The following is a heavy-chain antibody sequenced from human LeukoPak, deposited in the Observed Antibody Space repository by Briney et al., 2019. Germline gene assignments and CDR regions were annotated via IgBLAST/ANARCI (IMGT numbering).Heavy chain of an antibody. V-gene: IGHV4-59*06. CDR1: GGSISSYY. Sequence: SETLSLTCTVSGGSISSYYWSWIRQPPGKGLEWIGYIYYSGSTYYNPSLKSRVTISVDTSKNQFSLKLSSVTAADTAVYYCAREAVEYCSSTSCYIPYNWFDPWGQGTLVTVSS. J-gene: IGHJ5*02. CDR3: AREAVEYCSSTSCYIPYNWFDP. D-gene: IGHD2-2*02. CDR2: IYYSGST.